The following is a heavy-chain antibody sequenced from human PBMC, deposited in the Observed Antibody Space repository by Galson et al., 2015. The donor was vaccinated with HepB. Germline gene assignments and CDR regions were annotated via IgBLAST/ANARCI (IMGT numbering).Heavy chain of an antibody. V-gene: IGHV1-69*01. CDR1: GGTFSSYA. CDR2: IIPNFGTA. Sequence: QSGAEVKKPGESLRISCKASGGTFSSYAISWVRQAPGQGLEWMGGIIPNFGTANYAQKFQGRVTITADESTSTAYMELSSLRSEDTAVYYCARKSGVAATSYYYYYGMDVWGQGTTVTVSS. J-gene: IGHJ6*02. D-gene: IGHD2-15*01. CDR3: ARKSGVAATSYYYYYGMDV.